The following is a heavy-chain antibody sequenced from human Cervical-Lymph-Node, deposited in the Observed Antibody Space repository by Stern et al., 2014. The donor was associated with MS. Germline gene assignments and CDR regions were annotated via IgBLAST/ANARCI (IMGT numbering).Heavy chain of an antibody. CDR2: IYPDDSDT. CDR3: ARCSLRGNTWEDY. V-gene: IGHV5-51*03. D-gene: IGHD3-3*01. Sequence: QLVQSGAEVKKPGESLKISCKVSGYSFTAYWIGWVRQMPGKGLEWMGIIYPDDSDTRYSPSFQGQVTMSVDKSNSTAYLQWTSLKTSDTAVYYCARCSLRGNTWEDYWGQGTLVTVSS. CDR1: GYSFTAYW. J-gene: IGHJ4*02.